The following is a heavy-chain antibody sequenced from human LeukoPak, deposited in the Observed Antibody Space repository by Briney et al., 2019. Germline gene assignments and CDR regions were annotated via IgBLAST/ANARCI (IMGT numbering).Heavy chain of an antibody. CDR1: GYTFTSYG. Sequence: ASVKVSCKASGYTFTSYGISWVRQAPGQGLEWMGWISAYNGNTNYAQKLQGRVTMTTDTSTSTACMELRSLRSDDTAVYYCARDLMVDCSSTSCHPLYYYYYGMDVWGQGTTVTVSS. CDR3: ARDLMVDCSSTSCHPLYYYYYGMDV. V-gene: IGHV1-18*01. J-gene: IGHJ6*02. D-gene: IGHD2-2*01. CDR2: ISAYNGNT.